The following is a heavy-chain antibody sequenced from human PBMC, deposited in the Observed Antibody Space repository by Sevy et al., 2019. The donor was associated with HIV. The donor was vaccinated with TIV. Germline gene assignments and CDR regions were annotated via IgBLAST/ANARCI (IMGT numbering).Heavy chain of an antibody. CDR1: GFTFSSYS. CDR2: ISSSSSYI. D-gene: IGHD3-10*01. CDR3: ARDLRRSVTMVRGVIARPGWFDP. V-gene: IGHV3-21*01. Sequence: GGSLRLSCAASGFTFSSYSMNWVRQAPGKGLEWVSSISSSSSYIYYADSVKGRFTISRDNAKNLLYLQMNSLRAEDTAVYYCARDLRRSVTMVRGVIARPGWFDPWGQGTLVTVSS. J-gene: IGHJ5*02.